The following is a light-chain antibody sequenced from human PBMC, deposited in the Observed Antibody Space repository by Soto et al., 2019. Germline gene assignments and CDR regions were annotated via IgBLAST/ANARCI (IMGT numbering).Light chain of an antibody. CDR3: SSYTSSNSVV. V-gene: IGLV2-14*01. CDR1: SSDIGGYNY. J-gene: IGLJ2*01. Sequence: QSALTQPASVSGSPGQSITISCTGTSSDIGGYNYVSWYQHHPGKAPKLMIYEVSNRPSGVSNRFSGSKSGNTASLPISGVQAEDEADYYCSSYTSSNSVVFGGGTKLTVL. CDR2: EVS.